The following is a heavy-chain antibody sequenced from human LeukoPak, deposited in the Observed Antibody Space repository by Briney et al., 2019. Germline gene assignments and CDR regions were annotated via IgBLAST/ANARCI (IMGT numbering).Heavy chain of an antibody. CDR2: ISSNGGST. Sequence: PGGSLRLSCSASGFTFSSYAMHWVRQAPGKGLEYVSAISSNGGSTYYADSVKGRFTISRDNSKNTLYLQMSSLRAEDTAVYYCAKDSEQWLVLGAFDIWGQGTMVTVSS. CDR3: AKDSEQWLVLGAFDI. D-gene: IGHD6-19*01. V-gene: IGHV3-64D*09. J-gene: IGHJ3*02. CDR1: GFTFSSYA.